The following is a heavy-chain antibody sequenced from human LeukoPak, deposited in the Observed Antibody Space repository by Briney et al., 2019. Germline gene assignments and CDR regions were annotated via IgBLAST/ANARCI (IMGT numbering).Heavy chain of an antibody. CDR1: GGSTSSYY. D-gene: IGHD1-26*01. V-gene: IGHV4-59*01. Sequence: SETLSLTCTVSGGSTSSYYWSRIRQPPGKGLEWIGYIYYSGSTNYNPSLKRRVAPSVGTAKQMFSLKLSSGTAADSAVYYCASGSEEPYFDYWGQGTLVTVSS. CDR3: ASGSEEPYFDY. CDR2: IYYSGST. J-gene: IGHJ4*02.